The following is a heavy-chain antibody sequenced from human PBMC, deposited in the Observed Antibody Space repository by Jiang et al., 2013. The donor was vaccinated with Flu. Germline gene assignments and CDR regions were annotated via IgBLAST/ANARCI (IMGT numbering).Heavy chain of an antibody. V-gene: IGHV4-34*01. CDR2: INHSGST. D-gene: IGHD3-10*01. CDR3: ARGPGGITSIFDI. J-gene: IGHJ3*02. CDR1: GGSFSGYY. Sequence: KPSETLSLTCAVYGGSFSGYYWSWIRQPPGKGLEWIGEINHSGSTNYNPSLKSRVTISVDTSKKQFSLKLSSVTAADTAVYYCARGPGGITSIFDIWGQGTMVTVSS.